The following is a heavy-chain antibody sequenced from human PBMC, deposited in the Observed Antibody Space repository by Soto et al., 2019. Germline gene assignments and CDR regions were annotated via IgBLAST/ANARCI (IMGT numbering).Heavy chain of an antibody. CDR1: GFTFSSYA. Sequence: GGSLRLSCAASGFTFSSYAMSRVRQAPGKGLEWVSAISGSGGSTYYADSVKGRFTISRDNSKNTLYLQMNSLRAEDTAVYYCAKDPRPQWWELNYFDYWGQGTLVTVSS. V-gene: IGHV3-23*01. CDR3: AKDPRPQWWELNYFDY. D-gene: IGHD1-26*01. J-gene: IGHJ4*02. CDR2: ISGSGGST.